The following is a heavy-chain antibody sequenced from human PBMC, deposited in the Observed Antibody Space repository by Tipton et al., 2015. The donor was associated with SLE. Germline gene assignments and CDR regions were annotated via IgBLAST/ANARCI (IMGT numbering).Heavy chain of an antibody. J-gene: IGHJ4*02. D-gene: IGHD3-10*01. CDR3: ASSLLAGIDY. V-gene: IGHV3-30*04. Sequence: SLRLSCAASGFTFFTYAMHWVRKAPGKGLEWVAVISYDGSNKYYADSVKGRFTISRDNSKSTVYLQMNSLRGEDTAVHYCASSLLAGIDYWGQGTLVTVSS. CDR2: ISYDGSNK. CDR1: GFTFFTYA.